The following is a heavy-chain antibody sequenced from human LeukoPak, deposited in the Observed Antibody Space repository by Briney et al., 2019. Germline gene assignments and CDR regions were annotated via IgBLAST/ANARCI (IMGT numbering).Heavy chain of an antibody. Sequence: GGSLRFSCPASGFTFSSYEMNWVRQAPGKGLEWVSYISSSGSTIYYADSVKGRFTISRDNSKNTLYLQMNSLRAEDTAVYYCARANRYCSGGSCYYYYYYYGMDVWGQGTTVTVSS. D-gene: IGHD2-15*01. V-gene: IGHV3-48*03. CDR1: GFTFSSYE. CDR3: ARANRYCSGGSCYYYYYYYGMDV. J-gene: IGHJ6*02. CDR2: ISSSGSTI.